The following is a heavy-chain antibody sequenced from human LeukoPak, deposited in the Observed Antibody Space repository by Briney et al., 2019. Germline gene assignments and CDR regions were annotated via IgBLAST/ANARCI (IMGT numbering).Heavy chain of an antibody. V-gene: IGHV1-8*03. CDR1: GYTFTGYY. Sequence: ASVKVSCKASGYTFTGYYMYWVRQATGQGLEWMGWMNPNSGNTGYAQKLQGRVTITRNTSISTAYMELSSLRSEDTAVYYCARGPIVATYYDFWSGYYGDDWFDPWGQGTLVTVSS. D-gene: IGHD3-3*01. CDR2: MNPNSGNT. CDR3: ARGPIVATYYDFWSGYYGDDWFDP. J-gene: IGHJ5*02.